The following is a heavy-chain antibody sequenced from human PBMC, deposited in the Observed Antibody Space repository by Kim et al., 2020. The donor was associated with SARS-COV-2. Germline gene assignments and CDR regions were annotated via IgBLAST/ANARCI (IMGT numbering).Heavy chain of an antibody. CDR1: GFTFSAHA. CDR3: VAENGSRSFDH. D-gene: IGHD2-8*01. V-gene: IGHV3-30*04. Sequence: GGSLRLSCAASGFTFSAHALHWVRQAPGKGLEWVAHIAYDGSHISYPDSVKGRFIISRDNTKSTLYLQMNSLRPEDTAVYYCVAENGSRSFDHWGQGTLVTVSS. J-gene: IGHJ4*02. CDR2: IAYDGSHI.